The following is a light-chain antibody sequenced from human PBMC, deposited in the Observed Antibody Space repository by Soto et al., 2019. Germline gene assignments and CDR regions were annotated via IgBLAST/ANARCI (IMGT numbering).Light chain of an antibody. J-gene: IGKJ4*01. CDR1: QSVSSAY. Sequence: ENVLTQSPGTLSLSPGERATLSCRASQSVSSAYLAWYQQKPGQAPRLLIYGASSRATGIPDRFSGSGSRTDFTLTISRLEPEDFAVYYCQQYVYTPLTFGGGTKVEIK. CDR2: GAS. CDR3: QQYVYTPLT. V-gene: IGKV3-20*01.